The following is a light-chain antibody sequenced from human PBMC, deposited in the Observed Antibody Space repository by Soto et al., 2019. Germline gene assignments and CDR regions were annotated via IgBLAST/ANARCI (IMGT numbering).Light chain of an antibody. CDR3: QAYDYSLTASV. V-gene: IGLV2-14*01. J-gene: IGLJ3*02. CDR2: QVT. Sequence: QSALTQPASVSGSPGQSITISCTGTSSDLAIYNYVSWYQQQPGKAPKLMIYQVTNRPSGVPERFSGSKSGTSASLAITGLQAEDEADYYCQAYDYSLTASVFGGGTKLTVL. CDR1: SSDLAIYNY.